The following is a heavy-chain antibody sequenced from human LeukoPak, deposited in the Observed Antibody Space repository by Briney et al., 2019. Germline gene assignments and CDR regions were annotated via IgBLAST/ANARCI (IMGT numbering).Heavy chain of an antibody. CDR1: GFTFSSYW. D-gene: IGHD3-3*01. Sequence: GGSLRLSCAASGFTFSSYWMSWVRQAPGKGLEWVANIKQDGSEKYYVDSVKGRFTISRDNAKNSLYLQMNSLRAEDTAVYYCARDGSETYYDFWSGYPPAGYYDYWGQGPLVTVSS. CDR3: ARDGSETYYDFWSGYPPAGYYDY. CDR2: IKQDGSEK. J-gene: IGHJ4*02. V-gene: IGHV3-7*05.